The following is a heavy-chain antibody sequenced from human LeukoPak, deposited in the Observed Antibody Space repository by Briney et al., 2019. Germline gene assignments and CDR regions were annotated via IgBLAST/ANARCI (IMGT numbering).Heavy chain of an antibody. J-gene: IGHJ4*02. CDR3: ARDSGGTFDY. D-gene: IGHD1-26*01. CDR2: IYHSGST. Sequence: SETLSLTCAVSGGSISSSNWWSWVRQPPGKGLEWIGKIYHSGSTNYNPSLKSRVTISVDTSKNQFSLKLSSVTAADTAVYYCARDSGGTFDYWGQGTLVTVSS. CDR1: GGSISSSNW. V-gene: IGHV4-4*02.